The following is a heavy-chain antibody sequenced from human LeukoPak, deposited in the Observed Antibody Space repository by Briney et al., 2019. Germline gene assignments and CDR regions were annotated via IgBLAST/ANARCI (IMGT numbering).Heavy chain of an antibody. V-gene: IGHV3-23*01. CDR2: ISGSGANT. Sequence: PGGSLRLSCAASGFTFSSYAMSWVRQAPGKGLEWVSAISGSGANTYYTDSVKGRFTISRDNSNNALYLQMNSLRAEDTAVYYCARTYSGSYPLDYWGQGTLVTVSS. J-gene: IGHJ4*02. D-gene: IGHD1-26*01. CDR3: ARTYSGSYPLDY. CDR1: GFTFSSYA.